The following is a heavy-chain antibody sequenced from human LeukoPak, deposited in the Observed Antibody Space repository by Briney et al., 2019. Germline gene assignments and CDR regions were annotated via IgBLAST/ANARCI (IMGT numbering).Heavy chain of an antibody. J-gene: IGHJ4*02. D-gene: IGHD3-9*01. CDR2: ISGSGGST. CDR1: GFTFSSYA. CDR3: AKPPYDILTGYYPYYFDY. Sequence: PGGSLRLSCAASGFTFSSYAMSWVRQAPGKGLEWVSAISGSGGSTYYADSVKGRFTISRDNSKNTLYLQMNCLRAEDTAVYYCAKPPYDILTGYYPYYFDYWGQGTLVTVSS. V-gene: IGHV3-23*01.